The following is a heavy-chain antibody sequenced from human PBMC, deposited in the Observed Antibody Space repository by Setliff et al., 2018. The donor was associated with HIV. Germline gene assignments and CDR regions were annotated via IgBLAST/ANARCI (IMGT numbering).Heavy chain of an antibody. J-gene: IGHJ3*02. CDR3: AKTSVGATGLYAFDI. CDR2: IYHSGST. Sequence: SETLSLTCAVSGGSISSDNWWCWVRQPPGKGLEWIGEIYHSGSTNYNPSLKSRVTISVDKSKNQFSLNLSSVTAADTAVYYCAKTSVGATGLYAFDIWGQGTMVTVSS. D-gene: IGHD1-26*01. CDR1: GGSISSDNW. V-gene: IGHV4-4*02.